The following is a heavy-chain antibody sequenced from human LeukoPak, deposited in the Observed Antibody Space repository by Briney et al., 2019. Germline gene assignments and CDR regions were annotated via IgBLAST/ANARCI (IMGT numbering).Heavy chain of an antibody. V-gene: IGHV3-23*01. Sequence: GGSLRLSCAASGFTVGNNYMSWVRQAPGKGLEWVSSISDSGGSTYYADSVKGRITISRDNSENTLYLQMNSLRAGDTAVYYCAKAGNTAWTAVDCWGQGTLVTVSS. CDR1: GFTVGNNY. J-gene: IGHJ4*02. CDR3: AKAGNTAWTAVDC. CDR2: ISDSGGST. D-gene: IGHD1/OR15-1a*01.